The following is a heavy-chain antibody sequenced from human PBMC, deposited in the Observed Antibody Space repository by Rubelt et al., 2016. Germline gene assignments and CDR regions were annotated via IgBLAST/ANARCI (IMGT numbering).Heavy chain of an antibody. CDR3: ARDLGQEVGYSYGYDY. D-gene: IGHD5-18*01. V-gene: IGHV4-34*11. Sequence: QVQLQQWGAGLLKPSETLSLTCAVHGGSFSGYYWSWIRQSPGKGLEWIGYIYDSGSTNYNPSLKSRVSISVNTSKNQFSLMCSSVTAADAAVYYCARDLGQEVGYSYGYDYWGQGTRVTVTS. CDR2: IYDSGST. J-gene: IGHJ4*02. CDR1: GGSFSGYY.